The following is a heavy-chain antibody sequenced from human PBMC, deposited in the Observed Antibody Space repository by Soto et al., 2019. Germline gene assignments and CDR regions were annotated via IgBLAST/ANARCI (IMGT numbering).Heavy chain of an antibody. CDR3: AKVPLRPYYFVY. CDR2: ISNSGGST. CDR1: EFSICHCA. Sequence: LRDSCGVAEFSICHCAMNRDNKAPGKGLEWVSTISNSGGSTNYVDSVKGRFTISRDNSKNTLYLQMNSLRAEDTAVSYCAKVPLRPYYFVYWGQGTLVNVSS. V-gene: IGHV3-23*01. D-gene: IGHD4-17*01. J-gene: IGHJ4*02.